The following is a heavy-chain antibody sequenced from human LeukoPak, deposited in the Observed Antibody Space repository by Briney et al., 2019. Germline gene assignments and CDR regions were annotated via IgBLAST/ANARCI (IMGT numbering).Heavy chain of an antibody. V-gene: IGHV4-59*12. D-gene: IGHD3-22*01. CDR2: IYYSGST. CDR3: ARGSSSGSIAGRVFDS. CDR1: GGSISSYY. J-gene: IGHJ4*02. Sequence: SSETLSLTCTVSGGSISSYYWSWIRQPPGKGLEWIGYIYYSGSTNCNPSLKSRVTISVDTSKNQFSLKLSSVTAADTAVYYCARGSSSGSIAGRVFDSWGQGTLVTVSS.